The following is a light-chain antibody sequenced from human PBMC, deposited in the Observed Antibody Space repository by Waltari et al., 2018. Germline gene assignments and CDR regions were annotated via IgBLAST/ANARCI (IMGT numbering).Light chain of an antibody. V-gene: IGKV4-1*01. J-gene: IGKJ1*01. CDR1: QILFYNFNNKNY. CDR3: QQYASTPRWT. Sequence: DIVLTQSPRSLLLSLGQTAAIRCPSSQILFYNFNNKNYLAWYQQKPGQPPKLPSYCATARESGFADRYRCSGSGTDFTLTINNRQAEDVAEDVCQQYASTPRWTFGQGTKVEI. CDR2: CAT.